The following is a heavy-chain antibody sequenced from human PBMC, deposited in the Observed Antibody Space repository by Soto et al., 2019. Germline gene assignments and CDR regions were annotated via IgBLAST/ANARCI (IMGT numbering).Heavy chain of an antibody. Sequence: TLSLTCIFSGVSISSGGYYWSWIRQHPGKGLEWIGYIYYSGSTYYNPSLKSRVTISVDTSKNQFSLRLSSVTAADTAVYYCASGRKWEQTFDYWGQGTLVTVSS. J-gene: IGHJ4*02. CDR1: GVSISSGGYY. CDR3: ASGRKWEQTFDY. D-gene: IGHD1-26*01. CDR2: IYYSGST. V-gene: IGHV4-31*03.